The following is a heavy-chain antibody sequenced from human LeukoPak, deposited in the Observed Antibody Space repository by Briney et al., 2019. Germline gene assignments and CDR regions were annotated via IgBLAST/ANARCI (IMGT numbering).Heavy chain of an antibody. CDR2: INHSGST. CDR3: ARGGVVVVTARRRFDP. Sequence: PSETLSLTCAVYGGSFSGYYWSWIRQPPGKGLEWIGEINHSGSTNYNPSLKSRVTISVDTSKNQFSLKLSSVTAADTAVYYCARGGVVVVTARRRFDPWGQGTLVTVSS. J-gene: IGHJ5*02. CDR1: GGSFSGYY. V-gene: IGHV4-34*01. D-gene: IGHD2-21*02.